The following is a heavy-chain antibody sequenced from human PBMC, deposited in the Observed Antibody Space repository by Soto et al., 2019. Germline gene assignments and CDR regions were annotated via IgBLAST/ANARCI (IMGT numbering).Heavy chain of an antibody. Sequence: ASVKVSCKTSGFTFTSYYIHWVRQAPGQGLEWMGWINPNSGGTNYAQKFRGRVTMTRDTSISTAYMELSSLKSDDTAVYYCARDQGGKNFYDSRSYYYYFDYWGQGTLVPVYS. CDR1: GFTFTSYY. J-gene: IGHJ4*02. D-gene: IGHD3-22*01. CDR3: ARDQGGKNFYDSRSYYYYFDY. V-gene: IGHV1-2*02. CDR2: INPNSGGT.